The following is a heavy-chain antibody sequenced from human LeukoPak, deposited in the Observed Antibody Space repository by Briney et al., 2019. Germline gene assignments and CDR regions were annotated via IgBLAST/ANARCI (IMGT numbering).Heavy chain of an antibody. D-gene: IGHD2-21*02. Sequence: GGSLRLSCAASGFTFSSLWMHWVRQAPGKGLVWVSYINSDGSSTMYADSVKGRFTISRDNAKNTVYLQMNSLRAEDTAVYYCARGGLLRMYYAFDIWGQGTMVTVSS. CDR1: GFTFSSLW. CDR2: INSDGSST. V-gene: IGHV3-74*03. CDR3: ARGGLLRMYYAFDI. J-gene: IGHJ3*02.